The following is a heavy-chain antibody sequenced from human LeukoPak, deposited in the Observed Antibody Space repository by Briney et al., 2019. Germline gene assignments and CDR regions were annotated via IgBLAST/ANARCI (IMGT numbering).Heavy chain of an antibody. CDR1: GGSFSGYY. V-gene: IGHV4-34*01. J-gene: IGHJ4*02. Sequence: SXXLSLTCAVYGGSFSGYYWSWIRQPPGKGLEWIGEINHSGSTNYNPSLKSRVTISVDTSKNQFSLKLSSVTAADTAVYYCARLGAYDYVWGSYRHPGRLDYWGQGTLVTVSS. CDR3: ARLGAYDYVWGSYRHPGRLDY. D-gene: IGHD3-16*02. CDR2: INHSGST.